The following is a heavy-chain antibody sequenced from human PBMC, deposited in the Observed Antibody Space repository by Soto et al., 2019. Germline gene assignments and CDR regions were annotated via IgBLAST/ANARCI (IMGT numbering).Heavy chain of an antibody. J-gene: IGHJ4*02. CDR3: ARGAYCGGDCHYYFDY. D-gene: IGHD2-21*02. CDR2: IKQDGSGK. V-gene: IGHV3-7*01. Sequence: EVQLVESGGDLVQPGGSLRLSCAASGFTFSNYWMSWVRQAPGKGLEWMANIKQDGSGKNYVASVKGRFTISRDNAKNSLFLQMNGLRAEDTAVYYCARGAYCGGDCHYYFDYWGLGTLVTVSS. CDR1: GFTFSNYW.